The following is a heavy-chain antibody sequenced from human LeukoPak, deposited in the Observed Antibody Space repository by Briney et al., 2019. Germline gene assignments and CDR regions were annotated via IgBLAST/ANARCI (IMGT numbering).Heavy chain of an antibody. CDR2: IYAVGST. V-gene: IGHV3-53*01. CDR1: GFIVSSDY. Sequence: GGSLRLSCAAYGFIVSSDYKSWVRQAPGKGLEWVSVIYAVGSTFYADSVKGRFTISRDNSKNTLYLEMNRLRAEDTAVYYCARGTVGVGKVDYWGQGTLVTVSS. CDR3: ARGTVGVGKVDY. J-gene: IGHJ4*02. D-gene: IGHD2-21*01.